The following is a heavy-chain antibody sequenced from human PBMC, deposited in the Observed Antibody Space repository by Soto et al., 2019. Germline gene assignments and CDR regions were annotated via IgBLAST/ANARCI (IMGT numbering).Heavy chain of an antibody. CDR2: IYNSGST. CDR1: GGSVSSGGYY. CDR3: ARESDSGSYYFDY. D-gene: IGHD3-10*01. J-gene: IGHJ4*02. Sequence: SETMPLSCTVSGGSVSSGGYYLSWIRQPPGKGLEWIGYIYNSGSTNYNPSLKSRVTISVDTSKNHFSLRMSSVTAADTAVYYCARESDSGSYYFDYWGRGNLVTVSS. V-gene: IGHV4-61*03.